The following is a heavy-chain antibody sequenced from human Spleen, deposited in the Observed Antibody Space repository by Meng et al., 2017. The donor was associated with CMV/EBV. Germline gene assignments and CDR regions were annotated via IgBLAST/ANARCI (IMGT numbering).Heavy chain of an antibody. CDR1: GGTFSSYA. V-gene: IGHV1-69*10. Sequence: SVKVSCKASGGTFSSYAISWVRQAPGHGLEWMGGIIPSLGIANYAQKFQGRVTITADNSTSTAYMELSSLRSEDTAVYYCASLDTAMVTYFDYWGQGTLVTVSS. CDR2: IIPSLGIA. J-gene: IGHJ4*02. D-gene: IGHD5-18*01. CDR3: ASLDTAMVTYFDY.